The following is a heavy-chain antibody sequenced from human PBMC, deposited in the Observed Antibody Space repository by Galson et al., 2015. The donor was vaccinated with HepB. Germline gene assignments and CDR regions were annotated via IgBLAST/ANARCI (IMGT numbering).Heavy chain of an antibody. CDR2: MYYSGNT. CDR3: AGPLWFRDFGYYYGTDV. V-gene: IGHV4-39*01. Sequence: ETLSLTCIVSGGSISGSSYYWGWIRQPPGRGLEWIGSMYYSGNTYSNPSLKSRVTMSIDTSKNQFSLKLTSVTAADTAIYYCAGPLWFRDFGYYYGTDVWGQGTTVTVSS. J-gene: IGHJ6*02. CDR1: GGSISGSSYY. D-gene: IGHD3-10*01.